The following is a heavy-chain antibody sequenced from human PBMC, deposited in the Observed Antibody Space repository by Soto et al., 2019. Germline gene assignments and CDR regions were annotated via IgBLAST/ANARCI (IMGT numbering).Heavy chain of an antibody. CDR2: INAGNGNT. CDR3: GRGACSATSCHPQENYYAMDV. J-gene: IGHJ6*02. D-gene: IGHD2-2*01. V-gene: IGHV1-3*01. CDR1: GYTFTNYA. Sequence: ASVKVSCKASGYTFTNYAMHWVRQAPGQRLKWMGWINAGNGNTKYSQKFQGRVTITRDTSASTAYVELSSLRSEDTAVYYCGRGACSATSCHPQENYYAMDVWGQGTMVTVSS.